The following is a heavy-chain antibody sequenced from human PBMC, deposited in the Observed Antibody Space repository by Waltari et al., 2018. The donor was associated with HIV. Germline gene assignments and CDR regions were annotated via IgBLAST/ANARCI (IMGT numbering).Heavy chain of an antibody. J-gene: IGHJ4*02. V-gene: IGHV4-34*01. CDR3: ARVHGGSGDIVVVVAASPRYFDY. D-gene: IGHD2-15*01. CDR1: GGSFSGYY. CDR2: INHSGST. Sequence: QVQLQQWGAGLLKPSETLSLTCAVYGGSFSGYYWSWIRQPPGKGLEWIGEINHSGSTKYNPSLKSRVTISVDTSKNQFSLKLSSVTAADTAVYYCARVHGGSGDIVVVVAASPRYFDYWGQGTLVTVSS.